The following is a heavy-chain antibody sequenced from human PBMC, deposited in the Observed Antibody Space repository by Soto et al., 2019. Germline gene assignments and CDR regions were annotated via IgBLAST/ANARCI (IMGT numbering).Heavy chain of an antibody. Sequence: EVQLVESGGGLVKPGGSLRLSCAASGFTFSSYSMNWVRQAPGKGLEWVSSISSSSSYIYYAVSVKGRFTISRDNAKNSLYLQMNSLRAEDTAVYYCAREEVFFDYWGQGTLVTVSS. V-gene: IGHV3-21*01. CDR3: AREEVFFDY. CDR2: ISSSSSYI. J-gene: IGHJ4*02. CDR1: GFTFSSYS.